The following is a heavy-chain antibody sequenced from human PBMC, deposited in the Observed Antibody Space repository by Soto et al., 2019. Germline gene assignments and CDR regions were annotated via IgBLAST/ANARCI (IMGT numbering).Heavy chain of an antibody. D-gene: IGHD3-9*01. V-gene: IGHV1-2*02. J-gene: IGHJ6*02. CDR3: ARDTPGKRCFDELDV. CDR1: GCMVRGHV. CDR2: INPKSGDT. Sequence: ASVKVSCAASGCMVRGHVIHWMRQAPAEGREWMGWINPKSGDTGYAQKFQGRVTMTRDTSLDIVHMDLSGLTSDDAAVYYCARDTPGKRCFDELDVWGQVTTVTVSS.